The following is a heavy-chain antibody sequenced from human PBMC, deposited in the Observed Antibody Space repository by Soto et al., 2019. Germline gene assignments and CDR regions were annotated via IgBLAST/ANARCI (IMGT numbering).Heavy chain of an antibody. D-gene: IGHD6-19*01. CDR2: IYYSGST. CDR1: GGSISSGGYY. CDR3: ARGNAVAGTPYFDY. V-gene: IGHV4-31*03. Sequence: QVQLQESGPGLVKPSQTLSLTCTVSGGSISSGGYYWSWIRQHPGKGLEWIGYIYYSGSTYYNPSLKGRVTXXVXTXXNHFALQLSSVTAADTAVYYCARGNAVAGTPYFDYWGQGTLVTVSS. J-gene: IGHJ4*02.